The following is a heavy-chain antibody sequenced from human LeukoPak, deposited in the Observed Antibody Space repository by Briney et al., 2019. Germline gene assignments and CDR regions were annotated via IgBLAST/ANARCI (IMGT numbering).Heavy chain of an antibody. Sequence: GGSLRLSCAASGFTYSSYGMHWVRQAPGKGLEWVAVISYDGSNKYYADSVKGRFTISRDNSKNTLYLQMNSLRAEDTAVYYCAKVVGRYDSLDDAFDIWGQGTMVTVSS. CDR1: GFTYSSYG. CDR2: ISYDGSNK. J-gene: IGHJ3*02. D-gene: IGHD3-22*01. CDR3: AKVVGRYDSLDDAFDI. V-gene: IGHV3-30*18.